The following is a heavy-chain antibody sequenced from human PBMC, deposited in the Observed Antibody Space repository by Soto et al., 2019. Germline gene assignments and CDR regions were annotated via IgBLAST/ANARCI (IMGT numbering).Heavy chain of an antibody. CDR2: IYPGDSES. Sequence: PGESLKISCKGSGYSFTTYWLGWVRQMPGKGLEWMGMIYPGDSESRYSPSFQGQVSFSADKSVSIAYLQWSSLKASDTAMYYCARLSHVYAGKGVSYYYGLDVWGQGTTVTVSS. J-gene: IGHJ6*02. CDR1: GYSFTTYW. D-gene: IGHD6-13*01. V-gene: IGHV5-51*01. CDR3: ARLSHVYAGKGVSYYYGLDV.